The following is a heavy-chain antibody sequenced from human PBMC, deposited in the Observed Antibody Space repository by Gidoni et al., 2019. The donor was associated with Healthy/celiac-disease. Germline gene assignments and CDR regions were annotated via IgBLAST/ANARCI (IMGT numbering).Heavy chain of an antibody. CDR2: ISGSGGST. CDR3: AKDPIVVVIAPTDYFDY. J-gene: IGHJ4*02. Sequence: EVQLLESGGGLVQLGGSLRLSCAASGFTFSSYPMSWVRQAPGKGLEWVSAISGSGGSTYYADSVKGRFTISRDNSKNTLYLQMNSLRAEDTAVYYCAKDPIVVVIAPTDYFDYWGQGTLVTVSS. D-gene: IGHD2-21*01. V-gene: IGHV3-23*01. CDR1: GFTFSSYP.